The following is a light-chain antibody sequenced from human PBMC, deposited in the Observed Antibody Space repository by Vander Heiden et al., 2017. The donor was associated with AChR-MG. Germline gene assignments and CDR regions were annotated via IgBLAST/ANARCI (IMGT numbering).Light chain of an antibody. V-gene: IGLV3-9*01. CDR1: KIGSKV. CDR3: QVWDSKTGV. J-gene: IGLJ1*01. Sequence: SYALTHPLLVSVALGQTATITCGGNKIGSKVVHWYQQKPGQAPVLVIHRDSIRPSGIPERFSGSNSGNTATLTISRAQAGDEGDYYCQVWDSKTGVFGAGTKVTVL. CDR2: RDS.